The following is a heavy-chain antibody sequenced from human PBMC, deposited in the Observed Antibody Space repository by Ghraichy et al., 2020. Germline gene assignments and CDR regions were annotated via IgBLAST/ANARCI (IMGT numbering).Heavy chain of an antibody. CDR2: ISGDGSNT. V-gene: IGHV3-23*01. CDR1: GFTFSSYA. J-gene: IGHJ4*02. CDR3: AKDSGYTFGPYYFDY. Sequence: GALNISCAASGFTFSSYAMSWVRQAPGKGLEWVSAISGDGSNTYYADSVKGRFTISRDNSKNALYLQMNSLRAEDTAVYYCAKDSGYTFGPYYFDYWGQGTLVTVSS. D-gene: IGHD5-18*01.